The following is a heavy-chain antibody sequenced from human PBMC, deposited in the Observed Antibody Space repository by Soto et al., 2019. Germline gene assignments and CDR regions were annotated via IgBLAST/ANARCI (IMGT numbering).Heavy chain of an antibody. Sequence: PGGSLRLSCAASGFTFSSYPMSWVRQAPGKGLEWVSGISVSGIFMDYSDSVKGRFTISRDNSKNTLYLEMNSVRAEDTALYYCAKDGSIALNYYFDHWGQGALVTVSS. D-gene: IGHD6-6*01. CDR2: ISVSGIFM. J-gene: IGHJ4*02. CDR3: AKDGSIALNYYFDH. CDR1: GFTFSSYP. V-gene: IGHV3-23*01.